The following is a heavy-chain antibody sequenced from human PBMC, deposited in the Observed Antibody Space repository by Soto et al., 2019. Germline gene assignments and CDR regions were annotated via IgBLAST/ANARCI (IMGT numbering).Heavy chain of an antibody. D-gene: IGHD3-9*01. J-gene: IGHJ3*02. CDR1: GGSVSSGSYY. CDR2: IYYSGST. V-gene: IGHV4-61*01. CDR3: ARVRYFDWLPDAPDAFDI. Sequence: SETLYLTCTVSGGSVSSGSYYWSWIRQPPGKGLEWIGYIYYSGSTSYNPSLKSRVTISVDTSKNQFSLKLSSVTAADTAVYYCARVRYFDWLPDAPDAFDIWGQGTMVTVSS.